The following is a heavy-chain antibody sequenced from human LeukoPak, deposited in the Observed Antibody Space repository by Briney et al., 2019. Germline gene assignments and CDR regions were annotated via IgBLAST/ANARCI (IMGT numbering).Heavy chain of an antibody. CDR2: ISYDGSNK. D-gene: IGHD5-12*01. V-gene: IGHV3-30*18. J-gene: IGHJ4*02. CDR3: AKTRAYSGYGRFDY. Sequence: QPGRSLRLSCAASGFTFSSYGMHWVRQAPGKGLEWVAVISYDGSNKYYADSVKGRFTISRDNSKNTLYLQMNSLRAEDTAVYYCAKTRAYSGYGRFDYWGQGTLVTVSS. CDR1: GFTFSSYG.